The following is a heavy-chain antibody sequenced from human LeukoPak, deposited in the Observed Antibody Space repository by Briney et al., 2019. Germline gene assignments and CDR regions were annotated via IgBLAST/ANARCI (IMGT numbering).Heavy chain of an antibody. CDR3: ARDPVDGYSHYDY. J-gene: IGHJ4*02. CDR1: GYTLTDYH. Sequence: ASVKVSCKASGYTLTDYHMIWVRQAPGQGLEWMAWMKPKNGGINYAQEFQGRVTVTRDRSIGTAYMELSSLRSDDTAIYYCARDPVDGYSHYDYWGQGTLVTVSS. V-gene: IGHV1-2*02. CDR2: MKPKNGGI. D-gene: IGHD5-24*01.